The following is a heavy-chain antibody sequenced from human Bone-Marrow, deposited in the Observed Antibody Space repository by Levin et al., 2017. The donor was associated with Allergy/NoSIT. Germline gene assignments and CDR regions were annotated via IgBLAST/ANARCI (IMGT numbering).Heavy chain of an antibody. CDR1: GFTFSSYG. V-gene: IGHV3-30*18. J-gene: IGHJ4*02. CDR3: AKDTRTIAAAGPDYFDY. Sequence: SCAASGFTFSSYGMHWVRQAPGKGLEWVAVISYDGSNKYYADSVKGRFTISRDNSKNTLYLQMNSLRAEDTAVYYCAKDTRTIAAAGPDYFDYWGQGTLVTVSS. D-gene: IGHD6-13*01. CDR2: ISYDGSNK.